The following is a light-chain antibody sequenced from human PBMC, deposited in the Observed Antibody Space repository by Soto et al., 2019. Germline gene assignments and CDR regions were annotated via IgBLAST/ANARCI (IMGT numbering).Light chain of an antibody. CDR1: QTIIRY. J-gene: IGKJ1*01. CDR2: AAS. CDR3: QQTYSTPWT. Sequence: DIQMTRSPSSLSASVGDRVSITCRASQTIIRYLSWYQQKPGKAPKLLISAASSLQSGVSSRFNGSRSGTDFTLTISSLQSDDFATYYCQQTYSTPWTFGLGTKVDIK. V-gene: IGKV1-39*01.